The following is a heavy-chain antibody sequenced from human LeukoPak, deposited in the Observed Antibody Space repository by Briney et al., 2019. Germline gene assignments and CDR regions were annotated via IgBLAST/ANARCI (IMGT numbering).Heavy chain of an antibody. J-gene: IGHJ4*02. D-gene: IGHD3-10*01. Sequence: GGSLRLSCAASGFTFSSYAMSWVRQAPGKGLEWVSAISGSGGSTYYADSVKGRFTISRDNSKNTLYLQMNSLRAEDTAVYYCATGSGSYYNKFDYWGQGTLVTVSS. V-gene: IGHV3-23*01. CDR1: GFTFSSYA. CDR3: ATGSGSYYNKFDY. CDR2: ISGSGGST.